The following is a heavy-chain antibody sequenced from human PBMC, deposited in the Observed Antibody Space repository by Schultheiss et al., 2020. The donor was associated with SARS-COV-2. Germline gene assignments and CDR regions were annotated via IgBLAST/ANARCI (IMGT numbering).Heavy chain of an antibody. Sequence: SETLSLTCTVSGGSVSSVSHYWSWIRQPPGKGLEWIGYIDYGGSTNYNPSLKSHVTISVDTSKNQFSLKLSSVTAADTAVYYCATGWDSDNLVFDYWGQGTRVTVSS. V-gene: IGHV4-61*01. CDR3: ATGWDSDNLVFDY. D-gene: IGHD1-26*01. J-gene: IGHJ4*02. CDR1: GGSVSSVSHY. CDR2: IDYGGST.